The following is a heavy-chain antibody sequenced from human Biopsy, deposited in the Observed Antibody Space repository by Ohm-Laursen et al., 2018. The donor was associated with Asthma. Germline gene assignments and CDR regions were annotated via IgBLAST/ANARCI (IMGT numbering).Heavy chain of an antibody. CDR3: ARKAGSCISRTCYSLDF. CDR1: AGTFNTYV. Sequence: ASVKVSCTSLAGTFNTYVIGWVRQAPGQGLEWMGWITSVFGTTTYPQKFQDRVTITADESTSTVYMELSSLRSEDTAVYYCARKAGSCISRTCYSLDFWGQGTLVTVSS. V-gene: IGHV1-69*13. CDR2: ITSVFGTT. D-gene: IGHD2-2*01. J-gene: IGHJ4*02.